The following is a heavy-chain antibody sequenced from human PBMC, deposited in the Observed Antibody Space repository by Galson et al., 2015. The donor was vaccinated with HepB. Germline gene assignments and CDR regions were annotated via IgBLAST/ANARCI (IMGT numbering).Heavy chain of an antibody. Sequence: SLRLSCAASGFTFSSYGMNWVRQAPGKGLEWVSSISSISSYISYADSVKGRFTISRDNAQNSLFLQLNRLRGEDKAVYYCAGDFLWQHLAPQDRRDYWGQGTLVTVSS. D-gene: IGHD2-21*01. CDR2: ISSISSYI. V-gene: IGHV3-21*01. J-gene: IGHJ4*02. CDR3: AGDFLWQHLAPQDRRDY. CDR1: GFTFSSYG.